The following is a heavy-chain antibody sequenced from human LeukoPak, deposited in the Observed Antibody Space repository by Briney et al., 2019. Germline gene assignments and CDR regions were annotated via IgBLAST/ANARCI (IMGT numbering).Heavy chain of an antibody. Sequence: ASVKVSCKASGGTFSGYVISRVRQAPGQGLEWMGRIIPIFDTTNYAQKFQGRVTITTDESTSTAYMELSSLRSEDTAVYYCARHPAGGIGMVPPYYFDYWGQGTLVTVSS. CDR2: IIPIFDTT. J-gene: IGHJ4*02. CDR1: GGTFSGYV. V-gene: IGHV1-69*05. CDR3: ARHPAGGIGMVPPYYFDY. D-gene: IGHD6-13*01.